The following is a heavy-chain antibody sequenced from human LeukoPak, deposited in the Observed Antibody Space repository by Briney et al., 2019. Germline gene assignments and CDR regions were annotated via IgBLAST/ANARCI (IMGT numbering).Heavy chain of an antibody. CDR1: GFTVSSNY. D-gene: IGHD2-21*02. Sequence: GGSLRLSCAASGFTVSSNYMSWVRQAPGKGLEWVSVIYAGGSTYYADSVKGRFSISGDNSKNTLYLQMNSVRAEDTAVYYCARSKSRGDYYFDNWGQGTLVTVSS. J-gene: IGHJ4*02. CDR3: ARSKSRGDYYFDN. V-gene: IGHV3-53*01. CDR2: IYAGGST.